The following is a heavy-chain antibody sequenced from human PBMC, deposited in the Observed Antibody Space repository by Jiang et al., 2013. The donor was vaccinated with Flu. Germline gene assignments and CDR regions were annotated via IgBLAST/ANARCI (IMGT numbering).Heavy chain of an antibody. Sequence: PGKGLEYIASISSNGGSTYHANSVKGRFTIPRDNSKNTLYLQMGGVRAEDMAVYYCARAIDVAAAGTIYFQHWGQGTLVTVSS. D-gene: IGHD6-13*01. CDR2: ISSNGGST. V-gene: IGHV3-64*01. J-gene: IGHJ1*01. CDR3: ARAIDVAAAGTIYFQH.